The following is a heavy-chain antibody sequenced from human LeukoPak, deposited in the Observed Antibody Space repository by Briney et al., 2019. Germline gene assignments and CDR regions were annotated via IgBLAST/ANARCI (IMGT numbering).Heavy chain of an antibody. CDR1: GGSISSSNW. D-gene: IGHD3-22*01. Sequence: PSGTLSLTCAVSGGSISSSNWWSWVRQPPGKGLEWIGEIYHSGSTNYNPSLKSRVTISVDKSKNQFSLELSSVTAADTAVYYCASEGYYDRSGYYSVSYWGQGTLVTVSS. V-gene: IGHV4-4*02. CDR2: IYHSGST. J-gene: IGHJ4*02. CDR3: ASEGYYDRSGYYSVSY.